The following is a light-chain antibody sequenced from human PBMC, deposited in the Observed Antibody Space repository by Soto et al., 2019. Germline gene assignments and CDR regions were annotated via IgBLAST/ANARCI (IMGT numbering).Light chain of an antibody. CDR3: GTWDNSLSAGV. CDR2: EVV. CDR1: KSDIGVYDF. J-gene: IGLJ1*01. Sequence: QSALTQPPSASGSPGQSVTISCTGTKSDIGVYDFVSWYQHHPGKAPRLIIYEVVQRPSGVPDRFSGSKSVTSATLGITGLQTGDEADYYCGTWDNSLSAGVFGTGTKLTVL. V-gene: IGLV2-8*01.